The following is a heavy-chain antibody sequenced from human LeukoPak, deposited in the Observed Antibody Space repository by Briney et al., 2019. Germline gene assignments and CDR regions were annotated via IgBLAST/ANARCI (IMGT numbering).Heavy chain of an antibody. J-gene: IGHJ3*02. CDR2: ISSSGATI. Sequence: PGGSLRLSCAASGSTFSSYEMNWVRQAPGKGLEWVSYISSSGATIYYADSVKGRFTISRDNAKSSLYLQMNSLRAEDTAVYYCARPTAVGAAPRAFDIWGQGTMVTVSS. CDR3: ARPTAVGAAPRAFDI. CDR1: GSTFSSYE. D-gene: IGHD2-15*01. V-gene: IGHV3-48*03.